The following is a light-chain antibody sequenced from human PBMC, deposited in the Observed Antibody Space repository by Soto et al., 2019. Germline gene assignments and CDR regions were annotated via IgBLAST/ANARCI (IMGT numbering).Light chain of an antibody. CDR3: QHYNSSSEA. V-gene: IGKV1-5*03. J-gene: IGKJ1*01. CDR2: KAS. Sequence: DIQITQSPSTLSGSVGDRVTITCRASQTISSWLAWYQQKPGKAPKILIYKASTLKSGVQSRFSGSGSGTEFTLTISSLQPDDFATYYCQHYNSSSEAFGQGTKVDIK. CDR1: QTISSW.